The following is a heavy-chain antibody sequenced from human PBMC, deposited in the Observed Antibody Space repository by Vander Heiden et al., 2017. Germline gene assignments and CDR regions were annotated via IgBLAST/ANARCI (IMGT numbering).Heavy chain of an antibody. V-gene: IGHV4-59*08. D-gene: IGHD5-18*01. CDR3: ARHQNTDVVVGGAFDI. J-gene: IGHJ3*02. Sequence: QVQLQESVPGLVKPSETLSLTCTVSGGPISSYFWSWIRQPPGKGLEFIGYIYYSGSTDYNPSLKSRVTISVDTSKNRFFLKLTSVTAADTAMYYCARHQNTDVVVGGAFDIWGQGTMVTVSS. CDR2: IYYSGST. CDR1: GGPISSYF.